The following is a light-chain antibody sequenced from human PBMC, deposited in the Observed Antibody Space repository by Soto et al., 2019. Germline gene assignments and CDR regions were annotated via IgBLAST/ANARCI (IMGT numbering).Light chain of an antibody. CDR3: QSYDRSLSGNVV. Sequence: QSVLTQPPSVSGAPGQRVTISCTGSRSNIGAGYDVHWYQQLPGTAPKLLIYGNSNRPSGVPDRFSGSKSGTSASLAITGLQAEDEADYYCQSYDRSLSGNVVFGGGTKLTVL. CDR1: RSNIGAGYD. J-gene: IGLJ2*01. CDR2: GNS. V-gene: IGLV1-40*01.